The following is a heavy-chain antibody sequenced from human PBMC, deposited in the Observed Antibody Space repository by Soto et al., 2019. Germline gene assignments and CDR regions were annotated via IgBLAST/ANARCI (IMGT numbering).Heavy chain of an antibody. V-gene: IGHV3-23*01. CDR1: GFTFSNYA. J-gene: IGHJ4*02. D-gene: IGHD2-15*01. CDR2: ISGSGGST. CDR3: AKGPGGDCTGGRCSIDY. Sequence: EVQLLESGGGLVQPGGSLRLSCAASGFTFSNYAMSWVRQAPGKGLEWVSAISGSGGSTYYADSVKGRFTMSRDNSKSTLYLQINSLRAEDTAVYYCAKGPGGDCTGGRCSIDYWGQGTLVTVSS.